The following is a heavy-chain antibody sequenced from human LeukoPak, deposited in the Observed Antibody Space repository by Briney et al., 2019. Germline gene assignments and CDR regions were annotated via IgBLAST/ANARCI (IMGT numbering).Heavy chain of an antibody. D-gene: IGHD3-22*01. CDR3: ARAAGDSSGYCHESYYFDY. CDR1: GFTFSSYS. CDR2: ISSSSSYI. Sequence: GGSLRLSCAASGFTFSSYSMNWVRQAPGKGLEWVSSISSSSSYIYYADSVKGRFTISRDNAKNSLYLQMNSLRAEDTAVYYCARAAGDSSGYCHESYYFDYWGQGTLVTVSS. V-gene: IGHV3-21*01. J-gene: IGHJ4*02.